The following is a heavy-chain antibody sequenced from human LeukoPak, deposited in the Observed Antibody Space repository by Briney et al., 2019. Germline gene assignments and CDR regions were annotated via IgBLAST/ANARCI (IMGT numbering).Heavy chain of an antibody. D-gene: IGHD1-20*01. Sequence: GGSLRLSCAASGFTFSRYAMHWVRQAPGKGLESVSAISSNGGSTYYANSVKGRFTISRDNSKNTLYLQMGSLRAEDLAVYYCARDFGLTGRVDYWGQGTLVTVSS. V-gene: IGHV3-64*01. CDR3: ARDFGLTGRVDY. CDR1: GFTFSRYA. CDR2: ISSNGGST. J-gene: IGHJ4*02.